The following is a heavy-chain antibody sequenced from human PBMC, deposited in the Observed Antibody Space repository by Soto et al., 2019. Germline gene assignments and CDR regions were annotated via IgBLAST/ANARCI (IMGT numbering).Heavy chain of an antibody. D-gene: IGHD5-18*01. Sequence: QVQLVESGGGVVQPGRSLRLSCAASGFTFSSYGMHWVRQAPGKGLEWVAVISYEGSNKYYADSLKGRFTISRDNAKNTLYLQMNSLRAEDTAVYYCAKDRGGGYSYGYEDSYGMDVWGQGTTVTVSS. CDR1: GFTFSSYG. J-gene: IGHJ6*02. CDR2: ISYEGSNK. CDR3: AKDRGGGYSYGYEDSYGMDV. V-gene: IGHV3-30*18.